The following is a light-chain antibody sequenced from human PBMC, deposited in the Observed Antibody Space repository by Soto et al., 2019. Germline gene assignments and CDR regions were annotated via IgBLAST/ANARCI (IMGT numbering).Light chain of an antibody. CDR3: SSYTTNKTLL. CDR2: EVS. Sequence: QSALTQPASVSGSPGRSITISCTGTSSDVGAHNFVSWYQQHPGKAPKLIFYEVSNRPPGLSDRFSGSKSGTTASLTISGLQAEDEADYFCSSYTTNKTLLFGGGTKLTVL. CDR1: SSDVGAHNF. J-gene: IGLJ2*01. V-gene: IGLV2-14*01.